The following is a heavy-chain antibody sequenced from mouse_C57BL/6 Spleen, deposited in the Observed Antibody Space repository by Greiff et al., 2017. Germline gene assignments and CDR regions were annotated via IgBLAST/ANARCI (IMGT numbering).Heavy chain of an antibody. J-gene: IGHJ2*01. CDR2: IDPSDSST. CDR1: GYTFTSYW. V-gene: IGHV1-50*01. D-gene: IGHD2-5*01. CDR3: AAYYSKQGEFDY. Sequence: QVQLQQSGAELVKPGASVKLSCKASGYTFTSYWMQWVKQRPGQGLEWIGEIDPSDSSTNYNQKFKCKATLTVDTSSSTAYMQLSSLTSEDSAVYYCAAYYSKQGEFDYWGQGTTLTVSS.